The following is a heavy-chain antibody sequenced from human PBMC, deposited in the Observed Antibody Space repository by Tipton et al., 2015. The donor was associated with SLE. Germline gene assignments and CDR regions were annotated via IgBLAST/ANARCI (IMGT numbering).Heavy chain of an antibody. D-gene: IGHD5-18*01. J-gene: IGHJ6*04. Sequence: SLRLPCVASGFSLSSHEMDWVRQAPGKGLEWVSYININSRTIYYADSVKGRFTVSRDNAKNSLYLQMNGLRVEDTAVYYCARDLRGYSMDVWGKGATVTIST. CDR1: GFSLSSHE. CDR2: ININSRTI. CDR3: ARDLRGYSMDV. V-gene: IGHV3-48*03.